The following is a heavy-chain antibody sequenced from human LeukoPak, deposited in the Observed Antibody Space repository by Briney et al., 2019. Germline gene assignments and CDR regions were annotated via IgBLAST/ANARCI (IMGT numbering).Heavy chain of an antibody. CDR1: GFTFSSYA. Sequence: GGSLRLSCAASGFTFSSYAMSWVRQAPGKGLEWVSAISGSGGSTYYADSVKGRFTISRDNSKNTLYLQMNSLRAEDTAVYYCAKDNDRGKVQLWLPKSDYYGMDVWGQGTTVTVSS. J-gene: IGHJ6*02. CDR3: AKDNDRGKVQLWLPKSDYYGMDV. D-gene: IGHD5-18*01. V-gene: IGHV3-23*01. CDR2: ISGSGGST.